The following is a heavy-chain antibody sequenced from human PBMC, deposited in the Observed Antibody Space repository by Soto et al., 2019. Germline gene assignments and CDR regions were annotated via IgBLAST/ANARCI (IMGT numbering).Heavy chain of an antibody. CDR2: IRSGGTT. V-gene: IGHV3-15*01. CDR3: TTDIPGVGSGEFDH. J-gene: IGHJ4*02. D-gene: IGHD1-26*01. Sequence: KPGESLTISCSASGFTFXXXXXGWVRQAPGXXXEWVGHIRSGGTTDYAAPVYGRFAISRDDSKKTVFLQMNDLKSEDTAVYHCTTDIPGVGSGEFDHWGQGILVTVSS. CDR1: GFTFXXXX.